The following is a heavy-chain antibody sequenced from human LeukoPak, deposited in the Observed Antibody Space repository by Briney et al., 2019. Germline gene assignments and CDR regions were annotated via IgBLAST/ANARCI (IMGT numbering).Heavy chain of an antibody. Sequence: SETLSLTCTVSGGSISSSSYYWGWIRQPPGKGLEWIGSIYYSGSTYYNPSLKSRVTISVDTSKNQFSLKLSSVTAADTAVYYCAREPEGDGTPMIVVVIPDAFDIWGQGTMVTVSS. CDR2: IYYSGST. J-gene: IGHJ3*02. CDR3: AREPEGDGTPMIVVVIPDAFDI. D-gene: IGHD3-22*01. V-gene: IGHV4-39*07. CDR1: GGSISSSSYY.